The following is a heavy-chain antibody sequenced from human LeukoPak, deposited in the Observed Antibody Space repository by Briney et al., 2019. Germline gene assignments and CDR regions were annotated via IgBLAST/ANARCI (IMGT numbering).Heavy chain of an antibody. CDR3: ARDYGLGATIPAPTDY. V-gene: IGHV1-46*01. D-gene: IGHD1-26*01. CDR2: INPSGGST. J-gene: IGHJ4*02. CDR1: GYTFTSYY. Sequence: GASVTVSCKASGYTFTSYYMHWVRQAPGQGLEGMGLINPSGGSTSYAQKFQGRVTMTRDMSTSTVYMELSSLRSEDTAVYYCARDYGLGATIPAPTDYWGQGTLVTVSS.